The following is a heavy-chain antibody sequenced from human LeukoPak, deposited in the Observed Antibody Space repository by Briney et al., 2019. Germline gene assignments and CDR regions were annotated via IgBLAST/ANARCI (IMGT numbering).Heavy chain of an antibody. CDR3: ATGGNPLLGMDV. D-gene: IGHD4-23*01. V-gene: IGHV4-30-2*01. CDR1: GGSISSGGYS. CDR2: IYHSGST. Sequence: SETLSLTCAVSGGSISSGGYSWSWIRQPPGKGLEWIGYIYHSGSTYYNPSLKSRVTISVDRSKNQFSLKLSSVTAADTAVYYCATGGNPLLGMDVWGQGTTVTVSS. J-gene: IGHJ6*02.